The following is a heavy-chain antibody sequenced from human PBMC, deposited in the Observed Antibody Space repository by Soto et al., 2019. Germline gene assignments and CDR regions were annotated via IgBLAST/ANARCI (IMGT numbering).Heavy chain of an antibody. D-gene: IGHD6-19*01. V-gene: IGHV3-30-3*01. J-gene: IGHJ4*02. CDR3: AKEVGYSSGYDYFDY. Sequence: SCAASGFTFSSYAMHWVRQAPGKGLEWVAVISYDGSNKYYANSVKGRFTISRDNSKNTLYLQMNSLRAEDTAVYYCAKEVGYSSGYDYFDYWGQGTLVTVSS. CDR1: GFTFSSYA. CDR2: ISYDGSNK.